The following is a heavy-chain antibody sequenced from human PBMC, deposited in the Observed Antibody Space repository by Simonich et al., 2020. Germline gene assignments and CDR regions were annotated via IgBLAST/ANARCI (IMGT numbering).Heavy chain of an antibody. D-gene: IGHD1-26*01. J-gene: IGHJ3*02. CDR2: ISSSSSYI. V-gene: IGHV3-21*01. Sequence: EVQLVESGGGLVKPGGSLRLSCAASGFTFSSYSMNWVRQAPGKGLEWVSSISSSSSYIYYADSVKGRFTISRDNAKNSLYLQMNGLRAEDTAVYYCARGIVGASGAFDIWGQGTMVTVSS. CDR3: ARGIVGASGAFDI. CDR1: GFTFSSYS.